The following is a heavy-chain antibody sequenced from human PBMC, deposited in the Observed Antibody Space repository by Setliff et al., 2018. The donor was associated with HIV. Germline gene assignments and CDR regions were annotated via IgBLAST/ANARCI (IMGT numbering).Heavy chain of an antibody. J-gene: IGHJ6*02. V-gene: IGHV3-48*03. Sequence: PGGSLRLSCAASGFTLNSFEMNWVRQTPGRGLEWVAYISSNSAITHYAESVGGRFTISRDNSKNSLYLQMNSLRVEDTAGYYCARDYLYYNMYNGSPVYGMDVWGQGTTVTVSS. CDR2: ISSNSAIT. CDR1: GFTLNSFE. CDR3: ARDYLYYNMYNGSPVYGMDV. D-gene: IGHD3-10*01.